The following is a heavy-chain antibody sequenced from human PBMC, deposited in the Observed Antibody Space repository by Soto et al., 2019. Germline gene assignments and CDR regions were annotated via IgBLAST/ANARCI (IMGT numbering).Heavy chain of an antibody. J-gene: IGHJ2*01. CDR2: ITPDNGNT. V-gene: IGHV1-3*01. CDR3: TREEYCTGGTCYRYFGL. Sequence: QAQLVQSGAEVKKPGASVRVSCTTSGYTFTAYHIHWLRQAPGQRLEWLGWITPDNGNTKYSQNFWGRVTITRDTSASTDHMELSSLRPEDTAIYYCTREEYCTGGTCYRYFGLWGRGTLVTVSS. CDR1: GYTFTAYH. D-gene: IGHD2-15*01.